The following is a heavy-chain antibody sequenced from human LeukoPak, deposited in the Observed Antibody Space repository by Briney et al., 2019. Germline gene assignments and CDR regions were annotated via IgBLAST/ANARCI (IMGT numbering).Heavy chain of an antibody. CDR3: TWYSSGAMVY. J-gene: IGHJ4*02. CDR2: ISGSGGST. Sequence: GRSLRLSCAASGFSFSTYAMSWVRQAPGKGLEWVSGISGSGGSTYHEDSVKGRFTISRDNSKNTVLLQVNSLRAEDTAVYYCTWYSSGAMVYWGQGTLVTVSS. D-gene: IGHD6-19*01. V-gene: IGHV3-23*01. CDR1: GFSFSTYA.